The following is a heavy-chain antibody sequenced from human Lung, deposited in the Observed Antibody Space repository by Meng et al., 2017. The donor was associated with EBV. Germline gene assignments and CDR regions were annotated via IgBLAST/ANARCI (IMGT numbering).Heavy chain of an antibody. Sequence: HGRRQVSGPGLVKPSQTLSLTCTVSGGSINSGDYYWSWIRQPPGKGLEWIGYIYYTGSTYYNPSLKSRVTISMDTSKNQFSLRLSSVTAADTAVYYCARNYYFDYWGQGTLVTVSS. J-gene: IGHJ4*02. CDR3: ARNYYFDY. CDR2: IYYTGST. CDR1: GGSINSGDYY. V-gene: IGHV4-30-4*01.